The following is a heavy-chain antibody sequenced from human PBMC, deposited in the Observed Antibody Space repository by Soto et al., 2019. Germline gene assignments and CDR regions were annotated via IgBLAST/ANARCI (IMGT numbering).Heavy chain of an antibody. CDR3: AKAPARDLVC. J-gene: IGHJ4*02. CDR2: ISGSGGSA. V-gene: IGHV3-23*01. Sequence: EEQLLESGGDLVQPGGSLRLSCAASGFTFSTYAMSWVRQAPGKGLEWVSAISGSGGSAYYADSVKGRFTISRDNSKNTLYLQMNSLRAEDTAVYYCAKAPARDLVCWGQGTLVTVSS. CDR1: GFTFSTYA.